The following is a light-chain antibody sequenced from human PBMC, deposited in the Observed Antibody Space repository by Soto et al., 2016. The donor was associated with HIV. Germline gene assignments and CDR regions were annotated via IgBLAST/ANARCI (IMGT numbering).Light chain of an antibody. V-gene: IGKV1-5*03. CDR1: QSIGNTW. J-gene: IGKJ1*01. CDR2: KAS. CDR3: QHCNNYPWT. Sequence: DIQMTQSPSTLSASVGDRVTITCRASQSIGNTWLAWYQQKPGKAPKLLIYKASSLESGVPSRFSGSGSGTEFTLTISSLQADDFATYYCQHCNNYPWTFGQGNQG.